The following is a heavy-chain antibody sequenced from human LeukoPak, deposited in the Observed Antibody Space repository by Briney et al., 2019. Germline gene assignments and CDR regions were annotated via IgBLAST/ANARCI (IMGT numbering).Heavy chain of an antibody. V-gene: IGHV5-51*01. CDR3: ATLGGDY. CDR1: GYSFTSYW. J-gene: IGHJ4*02. Sequence: GESLKTSCKGSGYSFTSYWIGWVRQMPGKGLGWIGLFYPGDSDTRYSPSFQGQVNISADKSISTAYLESSSVQASDPALNCLATLGGDYGGQGTVVTVPS. CDR2: FYPGDSDT.